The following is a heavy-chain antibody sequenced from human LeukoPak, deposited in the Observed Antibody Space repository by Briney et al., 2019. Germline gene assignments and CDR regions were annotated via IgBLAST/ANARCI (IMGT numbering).Heavy chain of an antibody. Sequence: PGGSLRLSCAASGFTFSSYSMNWVRKAPGKGLEWVSSISSSSSYIYYADSVKGRFTISRDNAKNTLYLQMNSLRAEDTAVYYCSRDFLSSCGGDCYSGLDVWGQGTTVTVSS. CDR2: ISSSSSYI. D-gene: IGHD2-21*02. CDR3: SRDFLSSCGGDCYSGLDV. V-gene: IGHV3-21*01. J-gene: IGHJ6*02. CDR1: GFTFSSYS.